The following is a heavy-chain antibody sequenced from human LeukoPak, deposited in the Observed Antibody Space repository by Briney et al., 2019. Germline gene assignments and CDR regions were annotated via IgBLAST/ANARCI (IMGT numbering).Heavy chain of an antibody. V-gene: IGHV3-74*01. CDR3: ARDHYNILTGYFSY. Sequence: GGSLRLSCAASGFTFSGYWMHWVRQVPGKGLVWVSRISSDRSSTNYADSVKGRFTISRDNAKNTLYLQMNSLRAEDTAVYYCARDHYNILTGYFSYWGQGTLVAVSS. J-gene: IGHJ4*02. CDR1: GFTFSGYW. D-gene: IGHD3-9*01. CDR2: ISSDRSST.